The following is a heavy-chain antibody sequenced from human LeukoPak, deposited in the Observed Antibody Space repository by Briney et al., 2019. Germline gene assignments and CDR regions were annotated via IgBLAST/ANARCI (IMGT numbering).Heavy chain of an antibody. CDR1: GGSISSYY. CDR3: ARVHYYDSSGLDAFGI. J-gene: IGHJ3*02. V-gene: IGHV4-4*07. Sequence: SETLSLTCTVSGGSISSYYWSWIRQPAGKGLEWIGRIYTSGSTIYNPSLKSRVTMSVDTSKNQFSLKLSSVTAADTAVYYCARVHYYDSSGLDAFGIWGQGTMVTVSS. D-gene: IGHD3-22*01. CDR2: IYTSGST.